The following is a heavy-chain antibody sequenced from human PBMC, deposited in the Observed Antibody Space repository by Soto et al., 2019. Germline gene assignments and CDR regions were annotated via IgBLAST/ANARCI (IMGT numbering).Heavy chain of an antibody. CDR2: ISSPTNYI. CDR3: ARESEDLTSNFDY. Sequence: EVQLVESGGGLVKPGGSLRLSCAASGFTFTRYSMNWVRQAPRKGLEWVSSISSPTNYIYYGDSMKGRFTISRDNAKNSLYLEMNSLRAEDTAVYYCARESEDLTSNFDYWGQGTLVTVSS. CDR1: GFTFTRYS. J-gene: IGHJ4*02. V-gene: IGHV3-21*06.